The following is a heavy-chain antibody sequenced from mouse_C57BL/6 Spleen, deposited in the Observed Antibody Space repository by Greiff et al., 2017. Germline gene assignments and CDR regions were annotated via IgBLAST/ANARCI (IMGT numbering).Heavy chain of an antibody. J-gene: IGHJ2*01. Sequence: VQLQQPGAELVMPGASVKLSCKASGYTFTSYWMHWVKQRPGQGLEWIGAIDPSDSYTNYKQKFKGKSTLTVDKSSGTAYMQLSSLTSEDSAVFYCARPYEGYWGQGTTLTVSS. CDR1: GYTFTSYW. CDR2: IDPSDSYT. CDR3: ARPYEGY. D-gene: IGHD1-1*01. V-gene: IGHV1-69*01.